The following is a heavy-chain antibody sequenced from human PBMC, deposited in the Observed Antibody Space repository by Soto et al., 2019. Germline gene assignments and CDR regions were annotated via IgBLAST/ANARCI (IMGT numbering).Heavy chain of an antibody. CDR3: VRTAREGAVAPHWFDR. CDR1: GASIRSTDYY. Sequence: SLSLTCTVCGASIRSTDYYWSWIRQAPGKGLEWVGYVYYTGSTYYNPSLMSRLTISVDTSKNQFSLKLTSVTAADTAVYYRVRTAREGAVAPHWFDRWGQGTQVTVSS. CDR2: VYYTGST. V-gene: IGHV4-30-4*01. D-gene: IGHD2-21*02. J-gene: IGHJ5*02.